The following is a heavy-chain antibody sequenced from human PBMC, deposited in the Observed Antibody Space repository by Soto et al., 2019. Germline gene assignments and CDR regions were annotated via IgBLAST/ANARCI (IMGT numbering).Heavy chain of an antibody. D-gene: IGHD2-2*01. Sequence: QLQLQESGSGLVKPSQTLSLTCAVSGGSISSGGYSWSWIRQPPGKGLEWIGYMYHSGRTYSNPSVKSRVTISRDRSKNQCSLKLSSVTAADTAVYYCDRVPDYWGQGILVTVSS. J-gene: IGHJ4*02. CDR3: DRVPDY. CDR2: MYHSGRT. CDR1: GGSISSGGYS. V-gene: IGHV4-30-2*01.